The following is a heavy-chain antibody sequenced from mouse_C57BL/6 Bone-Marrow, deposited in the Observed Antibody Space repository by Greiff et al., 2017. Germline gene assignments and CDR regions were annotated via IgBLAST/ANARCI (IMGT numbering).Heavy chain of an antibody. V-gene: IGHV1-82*01. CDR2: IYPGDGDT. CDR1: GYAFSSSW. Sequence: QVQLQQSGPELVKPGASVKISCKASGYAFSSSWMNWVKQRPGKGLEWIGRIYPGDGDTSYNGKFKGKATLTADKSSSTAYMQLSSLASEDSAVYFCAYYYGSSYDYWGQGTTLTVSS. J-gene: IGHJ2*01. CDR3: AYYYGSSYDY. D-gene: IGHD1-1*01.